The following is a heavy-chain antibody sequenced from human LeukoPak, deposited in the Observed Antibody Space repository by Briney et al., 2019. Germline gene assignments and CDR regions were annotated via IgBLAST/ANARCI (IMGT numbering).Heavy chain of an antibody. V-gene: IGHV4-59*01. CDR2: IYYTGST. CDR1: GGSISSYY. J-gene: IGHJ4*02. Sequence: SETLSLTCTVSGGSISSYYWSWIRQPPGKGLEWIGYIYYTGSTNYNPSLQSRVTISVDTSKNQFSLKLTSVTAADTAVYYCARDADNYYDSSGYSDYWGQGTLVTVSS. CDR3: ARDADNYYDSSGYSDY. D-gene: IGHD3-22*01.